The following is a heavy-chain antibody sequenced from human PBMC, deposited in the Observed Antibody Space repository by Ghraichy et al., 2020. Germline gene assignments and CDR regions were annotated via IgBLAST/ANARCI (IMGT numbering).Heavy chain of an antibody. D-gene: IGHD4-17*01. J-gene: IGHJ4*02. CDR1: GFTFSKYW. V-gene: IGHV3-7*04. CDR2: INYYGSEK. Sequence: GGSLRLSCATSGFTFSKYWMTWVRQAPGKGLEWLANINYYGSEKYSVDSVKGRFSISRDNAKNSLYLEMNSLRAEDSAVYYCARRDYGDPIGYWGQGTLVIVSS. CDR3: ARRDYGDPIGY.